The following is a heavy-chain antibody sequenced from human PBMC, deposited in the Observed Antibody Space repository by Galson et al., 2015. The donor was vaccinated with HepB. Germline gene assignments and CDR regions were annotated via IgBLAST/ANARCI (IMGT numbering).Heavy chain of an antibody. CDR3: ARDPPRYYDYIWGSYRGIGY. CDR1: GGSFSGYY. CDR2: INHSGST. Sequence: SETLSLTCAVYGGSFSGYYWSWIRQPPGKGLEWIGEINHSGSTNYNPSLKRRVTISVDTSKNQFSLKLSSVTAADTAVYYCARDPPRYYDYIWGSYRGIGYWGQGTLVTVSS. V-gene: IGHV4-34*01. D-gene: IGHD3-16*02. J-gene: IGHJ4*02.